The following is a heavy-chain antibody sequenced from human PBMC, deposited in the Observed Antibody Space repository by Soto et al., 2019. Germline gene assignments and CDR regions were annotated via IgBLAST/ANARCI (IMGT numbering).Heavy chain of an antibody. CDR2: INPKFGDT. CDR3: ARNMDYYYGRGRGHGHGV. Sequence: QVRLVQSGAEVKEPGDSVRVSCEASGYTFTAYHIHWVRQAPGQGLEWMGWINPKFGDTGYAQDFQGRVAMTSDMSISTVYMELSRLTSDDTAIYYCARNMDYYYGRGRGHGHGVWGQGTTVTVFS. D-gene: IGHD3-10*02. V-gene: IGHV1-2*02. J-gene: IGHJ6*02. CDR1: GYTFTAYH.